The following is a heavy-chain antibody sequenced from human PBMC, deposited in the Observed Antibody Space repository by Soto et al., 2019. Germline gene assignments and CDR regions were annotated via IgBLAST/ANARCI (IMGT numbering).Heavy chain of an antibody. Sequence: SGPTLGNPTQTLTLTCSFSGFSLSSSGVGVGWIRQPPGKALEWLALIYWDDDKRYSPSLKSRLTITKDTSKNQVVLTMTNMDPVDTATYYCAHRRAYCSGGTCYSIWFDPWGQGTLVTVSS. V-gene: IGHV2-5*02. CDR2: IYWDDDK. CDR3: AHRRAYCSGGTCYSIWFDP. J-gene: IGHJ5*02. D-gene: IGHD2-15*01. CDR1: GFSLSSSGVG.